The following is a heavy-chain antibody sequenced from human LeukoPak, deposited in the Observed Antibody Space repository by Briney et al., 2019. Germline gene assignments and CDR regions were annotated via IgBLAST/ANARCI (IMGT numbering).Heavy chain of an antibody. CDR1: GYSINSDYY. J-gene: IGHJ4*02. CDR3: ASGPRTTVQRHYYFDY. D-gene: IGHD4-17*01. Sequence: SETLSLTCTVSGYSINSDYYWGWIRQSPGKGLEWIESIYHSVSTYYSPSLKSRVTISVDTSKNQFSLKLSSVTAADTAVYYCASGPRTTVQRHYYFDYWGQGTLVTVSS. CDR2: IYHSVST. V-gene: IGHV4-38-2*02.